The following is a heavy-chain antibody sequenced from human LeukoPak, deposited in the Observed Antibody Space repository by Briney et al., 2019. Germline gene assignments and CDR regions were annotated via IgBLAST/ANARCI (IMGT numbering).Heavy chain of an antibody. CDR3: ARSIAAAVTDAFDI. CDR2: INPNSGGT. J-gene: IGHJ3*02. Sequence: ASVKVSCKASGYTFTSYGIGWVRQAPGQGLEWMGWINPNSGGTNYAQKFQGRVTMTRDTSISTAYMELSRLRSDDTAVYYCARSIAAAVTDAFDIWGQGTMVTVSS. V-gene: IGHV1-2*02. CDR1: GYTFTSYG. D-gene: IGHD6-13*01.